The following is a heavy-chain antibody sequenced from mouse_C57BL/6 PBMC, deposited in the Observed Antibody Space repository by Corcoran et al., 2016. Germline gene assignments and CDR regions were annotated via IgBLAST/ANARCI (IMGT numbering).Heavy chain of an antibody. CDR2: INTYSGVP. V-gene: IGHV9-3*01. CDR3: ARRIGTDYAMDY. D-gene: IGHD3-1*01. CDR1: GYTFTTYG. Sequence: QIQLVQSGPELKKPGETVKISCKASGYTFTTYGMSWVKQAPGKGLKWMGWINTYSGVPTYADDFKGRFAFSLETSASTAYLQINNLKNEDTATYFCARRIGTDYAMDYWGQGTSVTVSS. J-gene: IGHJ4*01.